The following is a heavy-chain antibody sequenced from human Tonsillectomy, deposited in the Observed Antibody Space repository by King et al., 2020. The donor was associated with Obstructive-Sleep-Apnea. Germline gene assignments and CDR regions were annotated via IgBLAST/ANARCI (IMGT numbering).Heavy chain of an antibody. J-gene: IGHJ4*02. CDR2: IYYSGST. V-gene: IGHV4-59*08. Sequence: QVQLQESGPGLVKPSETLSLTCTVSGDSISDYFWSWIRQPPGKGLEWIGYIYYSGSTNYNPSLKSRVTISVDTSKSQFSLRLSSVTAAGTAVYYCARYSYYDSSGYYSSWGQGTLVTVSS. D-gene: IGHD3-22*01. CDR3: ARYSYYDSSGYYSS. CDR1: GDSISDYF.